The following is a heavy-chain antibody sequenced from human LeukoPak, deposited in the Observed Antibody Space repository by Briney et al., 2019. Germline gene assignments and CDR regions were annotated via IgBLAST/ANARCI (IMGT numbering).Heavy chain of an antibody. CDR1: GGSFSGYY. CDR3: ARGRYIVLMVYATTSRGNYFDY. J-gene: IGHJ4*02. Sequence: SETLSLTCAVYGGSFSGYYWSWIRQPPGKGLEWIGEINHSGSTNYNPSLKSRVTISVDTSKNQFSLKLSSVTAADTAVYYCARGRYIVLMVYATTSRGNYFDYWGQGTLVTVSS. D-gene: IGHD2-8*01. V-gene: IGHV4-34*01. CDR2: INHSGST.